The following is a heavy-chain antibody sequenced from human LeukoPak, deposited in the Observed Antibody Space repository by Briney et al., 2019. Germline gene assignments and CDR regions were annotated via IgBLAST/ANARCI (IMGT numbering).Heavy chain of an antibody. CDR1: GYTSTGYY. CDR3: ARDPEDCSSTSCYFDY. V-gene: IGHV1-18*04. D-gene: IGHD2-2*01. Sequence: ASVKVSCKASGYTSTGYYMHWVRQAPGQGLEWMGWISAYNGNTNYAQKLQGRVTMTTDTSTSTAYMELRSLRSDDTAVYYCARDPEDCSSTSCYFDYWGQGTLVTVSS. J-gene: IGHJ4*02. CDR2: ISAYNGNT.